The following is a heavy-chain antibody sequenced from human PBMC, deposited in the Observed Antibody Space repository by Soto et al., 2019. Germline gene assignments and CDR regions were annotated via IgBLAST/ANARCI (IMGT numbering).Heavy chain of an antibody. CDR3: ATRNYYDDSDSFGSHYGMDV. Sequence: QITLRESGPSLVKPTQTLTLTCSFPGVSLSTGVLSVSWIRQPPGKALEWLALLYWAEDKRYSPSMETNLNLSKNTYKNEVVLTMTNLDHADTGTYYCATRNYYDDSDSFGSHYGMDVWGQGTAVTVSS. V-gene: IGHV2-5*02. CDR1: GVSLSTGVLS. D-gene: IGHD3-22*01. J-gene: IGHJ6*02. CDR2: LYWAEDK.